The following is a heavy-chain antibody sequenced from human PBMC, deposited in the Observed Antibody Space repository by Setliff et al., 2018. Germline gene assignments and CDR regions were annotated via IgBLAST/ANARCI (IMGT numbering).Heavy chain of an antibody. CDR2: MYYSGST. CDR3: ARADEYYYDSSGYYYVYYFDY. CDR1: GGSVRGYY. D-gene: IGHD3-22*01. V-gene: IGHV4-59*02. Sequence: SETLSLTCTVSGGSVRGYYWSWIRQPPGKGLEWIGYMYYSGSTNYNPSLKSRVTISVDKSKNQFSLKLSSVTAADTAVYYCARADEYYYDSSGYYYVYYFDYWGQGTLVTVSS. J-gene: IGHJ4*02.